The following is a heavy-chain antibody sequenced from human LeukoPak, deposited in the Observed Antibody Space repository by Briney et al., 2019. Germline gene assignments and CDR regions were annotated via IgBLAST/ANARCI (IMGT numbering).Heavy chain of an antibody. J-gene: IGHJ4*02. CDR1: GFTFDDYG. V-gene: IGHV3-20*01. CDR3: ARVSSGGSFYYFDY. D-gene: IGHD6-19*01. Sequence: GGSLRLSCAASGFTFDDYGMSWVRQVPGKGLEWVPGTNWNGGSTGYADSVKGRFTISRDNAKKSLYLQMNSLRAEDTALYHCARVSSGGSFYYFDYWGQGTLVTVSS. CDR2: TNWNGGST.